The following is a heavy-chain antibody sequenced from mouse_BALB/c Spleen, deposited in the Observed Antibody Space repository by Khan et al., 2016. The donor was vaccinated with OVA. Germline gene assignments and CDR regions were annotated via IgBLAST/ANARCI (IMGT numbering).Heavy chain of an antibody. CDR1: GYTFSNYW. D-gene: IGHD1-1*01. V-gene: IGHV1-9*01. CDR2: ILPGSGST. Sequence: QVQLKESGAELMKPGASVKISCKATGYTFSNYWIEWVKQRPGHGLEWIGEILPGSGSTNYNERFKGKATFTSDTSSNTAYMQLSSLTSEDSAVYVCARVKHGSSDSFEYWGQGTILTVSS. J-gene: IGHJ2*01. CDR3: ARVKHGSSDSFEY.